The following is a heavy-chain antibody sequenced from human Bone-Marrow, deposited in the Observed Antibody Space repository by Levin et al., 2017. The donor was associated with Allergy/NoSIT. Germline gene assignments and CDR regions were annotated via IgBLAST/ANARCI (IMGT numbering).Heavy chain of an antibody. Sequence: GESLKISCAASGFTFSSYSMNWVRQAPGKGLEWVSSISSSSSYIYYADSVKGRFTISRDNAKNSLYLQMNSLRAEDTAVYYCAGRWETDYWGQGTLVTVSS. CDR1: GFTFSSYS. CDR3: AGRWETDY. V-gene: IGHV3-21*01. CDR2: ISSSSSYI. J-gene: IGHJ4*02. D-gene: IGHD1-26*01.